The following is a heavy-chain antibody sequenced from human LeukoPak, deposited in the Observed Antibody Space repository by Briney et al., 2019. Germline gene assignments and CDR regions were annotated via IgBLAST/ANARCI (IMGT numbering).Heavy chain of an antibody. CDR3: ARDGEYDSSGRITPAEYFQH. CDR1: GYTFTSYY. J-gene: IGHJ1*01. Sequence: ASVKVSCKASGYTFTSYYMHWVRQAPGQGLEWMGIINPSGGSTSYAQKFQSRVTMTRDTSTSTVYMELSSLRSEDTAVYYCARDGEYDSSGRITPAEYFQHWGQGTLVTVSS. D-gene: IGHD3-22*01. V-gene: IGHV1-46*01. CDR2: INPSGGST.